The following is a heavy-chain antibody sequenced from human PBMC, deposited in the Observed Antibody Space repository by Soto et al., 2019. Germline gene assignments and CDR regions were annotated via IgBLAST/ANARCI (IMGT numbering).Heavy chain of an antibody. D-gene: IGHD3-22*01. V-gene: IGHV1-2*04. CDR3: ARDARPNYYDSSGYYYWFDP. Sequence: ASVKVSCKASGYTFTGYYMHWVRQAPGQGLEWMGWINPNSGGTNYAQKFQGWVTMTRDTSISTAYMELSRLRSDDTAVYYCARDARPNYYDSSGYYYWFDPWGQGTLVTVS. CDR1: GYTFTGYY. CDR2: INPNSGGT. J-gene: IGHJ5*02.